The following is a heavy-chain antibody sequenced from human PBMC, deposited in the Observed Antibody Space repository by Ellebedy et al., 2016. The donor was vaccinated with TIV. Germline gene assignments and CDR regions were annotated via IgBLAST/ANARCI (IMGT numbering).Heavy chain of an antibody. J-gene: IGHJ4*02. CDR1: GGSFSGYY. V-gene: IGHV4-34*01. Sequence: SETLSLXCAVYGGSFSGYYWSWIRQPPGKGLEWIGEINHSGSTKYNPSLKSRVTISVDTSKNQFSLKLSSVTAADTAVFYCARGRGTGRYYDSSGYRAFYFDYWGQGTLVTVSS. CDR3: ARGRGTGRYYDSSGYRAFYFDY. CDR2: INHSGST. D-gene: IGHD3-22*01.